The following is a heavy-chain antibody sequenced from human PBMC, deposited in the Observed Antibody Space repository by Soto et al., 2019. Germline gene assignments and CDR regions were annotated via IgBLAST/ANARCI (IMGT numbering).Heavy chain of an antibody. V-gene: IGHV3-33*01. CDR1: GFTFSSYG. CDR2: IWYDGSNK. D-gene: IGHD3-9*01. CDR3: ARDPHPYDILTGPNGHDAFDI. Sequence: GGSLRLSCAASGFTFSSYGMHWVRQAPGKGLEWVAVIWYDGSNKYYADSVKGRFTISRDNSKNTLYLQMNSLRAEDTAVYYCARDPHPYDILTGPNGHDAFDIWGQGTMVTVSS. J-gene: IGHJ3*02.